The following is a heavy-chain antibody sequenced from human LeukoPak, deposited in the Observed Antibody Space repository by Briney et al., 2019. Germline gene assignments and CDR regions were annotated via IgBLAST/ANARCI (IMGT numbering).Heavy chain of an antibody. V-gene: IGHV3-23*01. CDR1: GFTFSSYA. J-gene: IGHJ5*02. Sequence: TGGSLRLSCAASGFTFSSYAMSWVRQAPGKGLEWVSAISGSGGSTYYADSVKGRFTISRDNSKNTLYLQMNSLRAEDTAVYYCAKDLLRGSSWHRVGGWFDPWGQGTLVTVSS. D-gene: IGHD6-13*01. CDR3: AKDLLRGSSWHRVGGWFDP. CDR2: ISGSGGST.